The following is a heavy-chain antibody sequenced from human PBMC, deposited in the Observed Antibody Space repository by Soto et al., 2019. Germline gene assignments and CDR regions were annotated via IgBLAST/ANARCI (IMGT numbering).Heavy chain of an antibody. Sequence: ASVKVSCKASGYTFTSYGISWVRQAPGQGLEWMGWISAYNGNTNYAQKLQGRVTMTTDTSTSTAYMELRSLRSDDTAVYYCAREGAQDCSSTSCYIYYYYGMDVWGQGTPVTVSS. V-gene: IGHV1-18*01. CDR1: GYTFTSYG. CDR3: AREGAQDCSSTSCYIYYYYGMDV. CDR2: ISAYNGNT. D-gene: IGHD2-2*02. J-gene: IGHJ6*02.